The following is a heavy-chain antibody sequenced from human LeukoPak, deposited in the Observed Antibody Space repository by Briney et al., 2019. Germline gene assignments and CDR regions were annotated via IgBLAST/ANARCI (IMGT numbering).Heavy chain of an antibody. Sequence: GGSLRLSCAASGFTFSSYWMSWVRQAPGKGLEWVANIKQDGSEKYYVDSVKGRFTISRDNAKNSMYLQMNSLRAEDTAVYYGARECCGVAAACTSFYWGQGTLVTVSS. V-gene: IGHV3-7*01. CDR2: IKQDGSEK. J-gene: IGHJ4*02. CDR3: ARECCGVAAACTSFY. D-gene: IGHD6-13*01. CDR1: GFTFSSYW.